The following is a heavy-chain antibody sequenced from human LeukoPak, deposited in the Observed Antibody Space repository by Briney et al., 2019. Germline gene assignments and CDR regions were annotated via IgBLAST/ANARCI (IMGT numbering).Heavy chain of an antibody. V-gene: IGHV1-69*05. CDR2: IIPIFGTA. J-gene: IGHJ4*02. CDR1: GGTLSTYA. Sequence: ASVKVSCKASGGTLSTYAFTWVRQAPGQGLEWMGGIIPIFGTANYAQKFQGRVTITTDESTSTAYMELSSLRSEDTAVYYCASENCSSTSCQLDYWGQGTLVTVSS. CDR3: ASENCSSTSCQLDY. D-gene: IGHD2-2*01.